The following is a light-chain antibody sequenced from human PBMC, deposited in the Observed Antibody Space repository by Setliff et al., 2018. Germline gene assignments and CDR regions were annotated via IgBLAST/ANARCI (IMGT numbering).Light chain of an antibody. V-gene: IGLV1-51*01. CDR1: SSNFGSSY. J-gene: IGLJ3*02. CDR2: DNN. Sequence: QSVLTQPPSVSAAPGQSVTISCSGSSSNFGSSYISWYQQVPGRAPKLVIYDNNKRPSGIPDRFSGSKSGTSATLGIIGLQTGDEADYYCGTWDNSLSVPVVFGGGTKVTVL. CDR3: GTWDNSLSVPVV.